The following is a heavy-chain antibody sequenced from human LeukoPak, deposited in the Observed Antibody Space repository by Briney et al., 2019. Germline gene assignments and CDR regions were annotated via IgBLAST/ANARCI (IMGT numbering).Heavy chain of an antibody. CDR1: GGSFSGYY. D-gene: IGHD5-24*01. Sequence: PSETLSLTCAVCGGSFSGYYWSWVRQPPGKGLEWIGEINHSGSTNYNPSLKSRVTISVDTSKNQFSLKLSSVTAADAAVYYCARGGGRDGSRDVYYYMDVWGKGTTVTDSS. J-gene: IGHJ6*03. V-gene: IGHV4-34*01. CDR2: INHSGST. CDR3: ARGGGRDGSRDVYYYMDV.